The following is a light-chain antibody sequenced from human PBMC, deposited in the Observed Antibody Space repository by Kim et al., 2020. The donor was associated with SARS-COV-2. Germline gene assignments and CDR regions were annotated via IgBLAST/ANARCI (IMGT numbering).Light chain of an antibody. CDR1: QSVSSY. CDR2: DAS. CDR3: QQRSDWPLT. V-gene: IGKV3-11*01. J-gene: IGKJ4*01. Sequence: EIVLTQSPATLSLSPGERGTLSCRASQSVSSYLAWYQQKPGQAPRLLIYDASNRATGIPGRFSGSGSGTDFTLTNSSLEPEDFAVYYCQQRSDWPLTFGGGNKVEIK.